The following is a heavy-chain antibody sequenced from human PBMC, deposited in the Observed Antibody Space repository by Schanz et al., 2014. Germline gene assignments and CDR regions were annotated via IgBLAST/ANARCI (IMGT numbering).Heavy chain of an antibody. CDR3: ARQALGDDY. Sequence: EVQLVQSGAEVKKPGESLRISCKGSGYSFTSYWITWVRQKPGKGLEWMGRIDPTDSDTNYSPSFQGHVTFSVDKSISPAYLQWSSLKASDPAIYYCARQALGDDYWGQGTLVTVSS. CDR2: IDPTDSDT. V-gene: IGHV5-10-1*03. J-gene: IGHJ4*02. CDR1: GYSFTSYW.